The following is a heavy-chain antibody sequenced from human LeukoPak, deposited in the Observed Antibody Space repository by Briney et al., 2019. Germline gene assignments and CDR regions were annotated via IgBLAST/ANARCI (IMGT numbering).Heavy chain of an antibody. D-gene: IGHD6-6*01. Sequence: GESLKISCKGSGYCFSSYWFAWVRQMPGKDLEWMGIIYPGDSDTRYSPSFQGQVTISADKSISTAYLQWSSLKASDTAMYYCARPAYSSSSLFDYWGQGTLVTVPS. CDR3: ARPAYSSSSLFDY. CDR2: IYPGDSDT. CDR1: GYCFSSYW. V-gene: IGHV5-51*01. J-gene: IGHJ4*02.